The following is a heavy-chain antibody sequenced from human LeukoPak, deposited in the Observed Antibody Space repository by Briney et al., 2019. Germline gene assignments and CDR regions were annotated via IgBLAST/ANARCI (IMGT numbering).Heavy chain of an antibody. D-gene: IGHD1-26*01. V-gene: IGHV4-39*01. CDR3: ASHRREPTYNWFDP. Sequence: PSETLSLTCTVSGGSISSSSYYWGWIRQPPGKGLEWIGSIYYSGSTYYNPSLKSRVTISVDTSKNQFSLKLSSVTAADTAVYYCASHRREPTYNWFDPWGQGTLVTVSS. CDR1: GGSISSSSYY. CDR2: IYYSGST. J-gene: IGHJ5*02.